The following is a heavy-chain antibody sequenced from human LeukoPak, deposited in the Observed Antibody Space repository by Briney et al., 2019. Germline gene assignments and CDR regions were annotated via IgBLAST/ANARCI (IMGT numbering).Heavy chain of an antibody. CDR3: ARTGFWSGYYTVNFDY. J-gene: IGHJ4*02. CDR1: GYSFTSCW. Sequence: GESLKISCKGSGYSFTSCWIGWVRQMPGKGLEWMGIIYPGDSDTRYSPSFQGQVTISADKSISTAYLQWSSLKASDTAMYYCARTGFWSGYYTVNFDYWGQGTLVTISS. CDR2: IYPGDSDT. D-gene: IGHD3-3*01. V-gene: IGHV5-51*01.